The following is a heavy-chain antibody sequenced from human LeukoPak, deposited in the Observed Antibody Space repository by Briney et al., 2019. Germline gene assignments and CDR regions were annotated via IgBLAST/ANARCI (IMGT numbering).Heavy chain of an antibody. D-gene: IGHD2-2*02. CDR1: GGSISSGGYY. CDR3: ARRRVGYCSSTSCYTGTFDY. CDR2: IYYSGST. V-gene: IGHV4-31*03. Sequence: SETLSLTCTVSGGSISSGGYYWSWIRQHPGKGLEWIGYIYYSGSTYHNPSLKSRVTISVDTSKNQFSLKLSSVTAADTAVYYCARRRVGYCSSTSCYTGTFDYWGQGTLVTVSS. J-gene: IGHJ4*02.